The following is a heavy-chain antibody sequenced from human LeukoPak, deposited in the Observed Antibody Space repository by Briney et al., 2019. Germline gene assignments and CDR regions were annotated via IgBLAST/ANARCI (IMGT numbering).Heavy chain of an antibody. D-gene: IGHD3-3*01. V-gene: IGHV4-31*01. CDR3: ARDRADYDFWSGLGHNWFDP. CDR2: GIT. Sequence: GITYYNPSLNSPLTISVSTSKNQFSLKLSSVTAADTAVYYCARDRADYDFWSGLGHNWFDPWGQGTLVTVSS. J-gene: IGHJ5*02.